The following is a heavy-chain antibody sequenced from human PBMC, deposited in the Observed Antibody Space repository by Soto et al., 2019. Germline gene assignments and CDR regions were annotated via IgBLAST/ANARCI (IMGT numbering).Heavy chain of an antibody. J-gene: IGHJ6*02. CDR2: ISTTSTYI. D-gene: IGHD3-9*01. V-gene: IGHV3-21*01. Sequence: EVQLVESGGGLVKPGGSLRLSCAASGFTFSSYSMIWVRLAPGQGLEWVSSISTTSTYIYYADSVKGRFTISRDNAKNSLFLQMDSLRAEYTAVYYCARDFKYDILTSYYGMDVWGQGTTVTVSS. CDR1: GFTFSSYS. CDR3: ARDFKYDILTSYYGMDV.